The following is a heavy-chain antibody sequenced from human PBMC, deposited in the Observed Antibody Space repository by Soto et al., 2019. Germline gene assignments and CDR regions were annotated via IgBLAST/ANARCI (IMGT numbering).Heavy chain of an antibody. CDR3: ATDKGFWSVAGY. V-gene: IGHV1-24*01. D-gene: IGHD3-3*01. CDR2: FDPEDGET. CDR1: GYTLTELS. Sequence: ASVKVSCTVSGYTLTELSMHWVRQAPGKGLEWMGGFDPEDGETIYAQKFQGRVTMTEDTSTDTAYMELSSLRSEDTAVYYCATDKGFWSVAGYWGQGTLVTVSS. J-gene: IGHJ4*02.